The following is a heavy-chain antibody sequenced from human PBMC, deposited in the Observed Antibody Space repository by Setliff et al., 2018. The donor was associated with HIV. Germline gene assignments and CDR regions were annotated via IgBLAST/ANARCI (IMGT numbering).Heavy chain of an antibody. J-gene: IGHJ4*02. D-gene: IGHD3-10*01. CDR3: ARVRHRGYYYGSGSFDY. Sequence: GGSLRLSCAASGFTFSDYYLNWFRLAPGKGLEWISHITNTGSSTNYADSVKGRFTISRDNAKYSLYLQMNTLRVEDTAVYYCARVRHRGYYYGSGSFDYWGLGTLVTVSS. V-gene: IGHV3-11*04. CDR2: ITNTGSST. CDR1: GFTFSDYY.